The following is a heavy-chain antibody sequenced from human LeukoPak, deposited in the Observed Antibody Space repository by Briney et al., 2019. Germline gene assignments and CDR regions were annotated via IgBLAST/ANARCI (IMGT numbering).Heavy chain of an antibody. D-gene: IGHD2-2*02. CDR3: ASSWPARAQIPAGIVYNWFDP. Sequence: SVTVSRKASGGTFSSYAISWVRQAPGPGLEWMGGIIPIFGTANYAQKFQGRVTITADESTSTAYMELSSLRSEDTAVYYCASSWPARAQIPAGIVYNWFDPWGQGTLVTVSS. J-gene: IGHJ5*02. CDR2: IIPIFGTA. V-gene: IGHV1-69*13. CDR1: GGTFSSYA.